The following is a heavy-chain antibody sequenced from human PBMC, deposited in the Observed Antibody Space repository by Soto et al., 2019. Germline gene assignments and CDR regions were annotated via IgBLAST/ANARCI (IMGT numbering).Heavy chain of an antibody. D-gene: IGHD2-2*01. CDR1: GFTFSSYA. J-gene: IGHJ4*02. CDR2: ITDSGDDT. CDR3: AKLGSSSWSPHYYFDY. Sequence: GGSLRLSCAASGFTFSSYAMSGVRQAPGKGLEWVSAITDSGDDTYYIDSVKGRFTISRDNSKSTLYLQMNSLRAEDTAIYYCAKLGSSSWSPHYYFDYWGQGTLVTVSS. V-gene: IGHV3-23*01.